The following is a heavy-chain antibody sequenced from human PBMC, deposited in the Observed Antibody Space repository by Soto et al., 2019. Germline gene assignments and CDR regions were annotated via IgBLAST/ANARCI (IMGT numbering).Heavy chain of an antibody. J-gene: IGHJ5*02. Sequence: SETLSLTCVVTNFSISSGYYWGWIRQSPWKGLEWIGSVYQSGTSNYSPSLKSRVTISIETSKNEFSLTLRSVTAGDAAAYYCASCVRTACYPPWGLQFFHLWGTGYLVTVSS. CDR2: VYQSGTS. CDR3: ASCVRTACYPPWGLQFFHL. V-gene: IGHV4-38-2*01. D-gene: IGHD4-4*01. CDR1: NFSISSGYY.